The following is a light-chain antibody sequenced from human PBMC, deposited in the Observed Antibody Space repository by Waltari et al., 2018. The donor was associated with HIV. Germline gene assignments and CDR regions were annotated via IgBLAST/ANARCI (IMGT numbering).Light chain of an antibody. V-gene: IGKV1-39*01. CDR2: EAS. CDR1: QSISSY. CDR3: QQSYSTPWT. Sequence: DIQMTQSPSSLYASVGDRVTITCRASQSISSYLNRYQQKPGKAPKLLIDEASSLQRGVPSRFSGSGSGTDFTLTISSLQPEDFATYYCQQSYSTPWTFGQGTKVEIK. J-gene: IGKJ1*01.